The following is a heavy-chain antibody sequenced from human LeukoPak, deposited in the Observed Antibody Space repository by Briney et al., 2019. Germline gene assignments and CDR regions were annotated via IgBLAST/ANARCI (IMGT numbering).Heavy chain of an antibody. D-gene: IGHD1-26*01. CDR2: IYHSGST. CDR1: GGSISSGGYS. V-gene: IGHV4-30-2*01. Sequence: SETLSLTCAVSGGSISSGGYSWSWIRQPPGKGLEWIGYIYHSGSTYYNPSLKSRVTISVDTSKNQFSLKLSSVTAADTAVYYCARELGGSYVGYWGQGTLVTVSS. J-gene: IGHJ4*02. CDR3: ARELGGSYVGY.